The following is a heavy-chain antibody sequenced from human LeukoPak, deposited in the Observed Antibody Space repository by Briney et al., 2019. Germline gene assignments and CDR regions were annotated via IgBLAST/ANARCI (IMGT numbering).Heavy chain of an antibody. D-gene: IGHD1-26*01. CDR1: GFTFSSYG. CDR2: ISSDGSNK. J-gene: IGHJ4*02. V-gene: IGHV3-30*18. Sequence: GGSLRLSCADSGFTFSSYGMHWVRQAPGKGLEWVAIISSDGSNKYYADSVKGRFTISRDNSKNTLFLQMNSLRAEDTAVYYCAKGWEPQYYFDYWGQGTLVTVSS. CDR3: AKGWEPQYYFDY.